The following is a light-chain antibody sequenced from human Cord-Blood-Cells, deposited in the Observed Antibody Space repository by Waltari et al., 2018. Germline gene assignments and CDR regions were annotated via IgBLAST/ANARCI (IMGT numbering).Light chain of an antibody. J-gene: IGKJ1*01. Sequence: DIVMTQSPDSLAVPMGERATINCKSSQSVLYSSNNKNHLAWYQQKPGHPPKLLIYWAPPRESGVPDRFSGRGSGTDFTRTISSLQAEDVAVYYCLQYYSTPTFGQGTKVEIK. CDR2: WAP. V-gene: IGKV4-1*01. CDR3: LQYYSTPT. CDR1: QSVLYSSNNKNH.